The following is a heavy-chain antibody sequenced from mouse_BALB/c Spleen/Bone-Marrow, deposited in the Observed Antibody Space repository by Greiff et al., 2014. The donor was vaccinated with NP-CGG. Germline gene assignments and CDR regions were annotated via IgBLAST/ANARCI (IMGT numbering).Heavy chain of an antibody. Sequence: EVKLVESGGGLVQPGGSRKLSCAASGFTFSSFGMHWVRQAPGKGLEWVAYISSGSSTIYYADTVKGRFTISRDNPKNTLFLQMTSLRSEDTAMYYCARDVPLYDVGYFDYWGQGTTLTVSS. CDR2: ISSGSSTI. CDR1: GFTFSSFG. V-gene: IGHV5-17*02. D-gene: IGHD2-14*01. J-gene: IGHJ2*01. CDR3: ARDVPLYDVGYFDY.